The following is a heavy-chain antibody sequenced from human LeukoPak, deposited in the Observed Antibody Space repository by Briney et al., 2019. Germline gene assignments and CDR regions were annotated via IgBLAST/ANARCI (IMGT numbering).Heavy chain of an antibody. CDR1: GGSISSYY. D-gene: IGHD1-26*01. V-gene: IGHV4-4*07. J-gene: IGHJ5*02. CDR3: ARDLVVGIMGNWFDP. CDR2: IYIGGNT. Sequence: PSETLSLTCTVSGGSISSYYWSWIRQPAGKGLEWIGRIYIGGNTNYNPSLKSRVTVSVDTSKNQFSLKLNSVTAADTAVYYCARDLVVGIMGNWFDPWGQGTLVTVSA.